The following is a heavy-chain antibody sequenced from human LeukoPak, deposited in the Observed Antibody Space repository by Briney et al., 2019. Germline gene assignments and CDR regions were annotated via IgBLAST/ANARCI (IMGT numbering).Heavy chain of an antibody. J-gene: IGHJ4*02. CDR2: LKSDGSST. CDR1: GFNLSSYY. V-gene: IGHV3-74*03. Sequence: GGSLRLSCAASGFNLSSYYMDWVRQGPGKGLVWVSRLKSDGSSTKYADSVKGRFTISRDDAKNTLYLQMTSLRVEDAAVYYCARTALETQYFDRWGQGTLVTVSS. D-gene: IGHD1-1*01. CDR3: ARTALETQYFDR.